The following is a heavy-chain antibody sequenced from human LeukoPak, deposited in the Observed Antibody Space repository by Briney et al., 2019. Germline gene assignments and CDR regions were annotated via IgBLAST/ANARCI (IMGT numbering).Heavy chain of an antibody. CDR3: ARDIAAAGTLDY. J-gene: IGHJ4*02. Sequence: SETLSLTCTVSGGSISSYYWSWIRQPPGKGLEWIGYIHHSGSTNYNPSLKSRVTISVDTSKNQFSLKLSSVTAADTAVYYCARDIAAAGTLDYWGQGTLVTVSS. V-gene: IGHV4-59*01. CDR2: IHHSGST. D-gene: IGHD6-13*01. CDR1: GGSISSYY.